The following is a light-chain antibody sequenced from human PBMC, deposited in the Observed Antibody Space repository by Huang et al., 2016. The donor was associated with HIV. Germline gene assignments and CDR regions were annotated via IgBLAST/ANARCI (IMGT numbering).Light chain of an antibody. V-gene: IGKV3-11*01. CDR1: QNVTDS. J-gene: IGKJ4*01. CDR2: RAA. Sequence: EIVLTQSPATLSLSPGERATLSYRASQNVTDSLAWYRQKPGQAPSLLIYRAANRATCTPARFSGSGSGTDFTLTISSLEPEDFAIYYCQERIQWPRLTFGGGTKVEIK. CDR3: QERIQWPRLT.